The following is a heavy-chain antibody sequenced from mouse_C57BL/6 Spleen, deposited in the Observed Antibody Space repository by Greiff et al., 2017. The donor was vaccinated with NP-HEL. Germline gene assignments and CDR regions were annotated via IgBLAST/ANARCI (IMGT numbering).Heavy chain of an antibody. J-gene: IGHJ1*03. D-gene: IGHD2-4*01. CDR2: ISSGSSTI. V-gene: IGHV5-17*01. CDR1: GFTFSDYG. CDR3: ARLYYDYRYWYFDV. Sequence: EVQLVESGGGLVKPGGSLKLSCAASGFTFSDYGMHWVRQAPEKGLEWVAYISSGSSTIYYADTVKGRFTISRDNAKNTLFLQMTSLRSEDTAMYYCARLYYDYRYWYFDVWGTGTTVTVSS.